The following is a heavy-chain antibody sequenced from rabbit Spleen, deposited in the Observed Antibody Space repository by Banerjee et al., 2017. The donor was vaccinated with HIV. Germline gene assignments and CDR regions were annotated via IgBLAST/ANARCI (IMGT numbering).Heavy chain of an antibody. CDR2: IASGDSGST. D-gene: IGHD1-1*01. V-gene: IGHV1S40*01. CDR1: GFDFSSDYY. Sequence: QSLEESGGDLVKPEGSLTLTCTASGFDFSSDYYNMCWVRQAPGKGLEWIACIASGDSGSTDYASWAKGRFTISKTSSTTVTLQMTSLTAADTATYFCARDRNGGSAYYMDRLDLWGPGTLVTVS. CDR3: ARDRNGGSAYYMDRLDL. J-gene: IGHJ3*01.